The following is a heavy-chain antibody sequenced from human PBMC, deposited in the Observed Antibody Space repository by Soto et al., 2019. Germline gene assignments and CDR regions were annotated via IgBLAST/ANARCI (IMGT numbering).Heavy chain of an antibody. CDR1: VFTFIGSA. CDR3: TRAHFEPGNYYYYGMDV. J-gene: IGHJ6*02. D-gene: IGHD3-10*01. Sequence: GWSLRLSCAPSVFTFIGSAMHWVRQASGKGLEWVGRIRSKANSYATAYAASVKGRFTISRDDSKNTAYLQMNSLKTEDTAVYYCTRAHFEPGNYYYYGMDVWGQGTTVTVSS. V-gene: IGHV3-73*01. CDR2: IRSKANSYAT.